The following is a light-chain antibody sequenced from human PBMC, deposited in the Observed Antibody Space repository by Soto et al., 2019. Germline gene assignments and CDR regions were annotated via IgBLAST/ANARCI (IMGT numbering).Light chain of an antibody. J-gene: IGLJ2*01. CDR2: LNSDGSH. CDR1: SGHSSYA. Sequence: QSVLTQSPSASASLGASVKLTCTLSSGHSSYAIAWHQQQPEKGPRYLMKLNSDGSHSQGDGSSDSFSGSSSGAERYLTVSSLQYEDDDDYYCQTWGTGPMVFGGGTKLTVL. CDR3: QTWGTGPMV. V-gene: IGLV4-69*01.